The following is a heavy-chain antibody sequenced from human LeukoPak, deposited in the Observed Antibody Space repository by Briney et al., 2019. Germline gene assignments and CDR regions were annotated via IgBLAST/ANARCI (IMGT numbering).Heavy chain of an antibody. CDR3: ASRSGTYPYYIDY. V-gene: IGHV1-18*01. Sequence: GASVKVSCKPSGYTFTNYGITWVRQAPGQGLEWMGWISTYNGNANYAKKFQGRVTMTTDTSTSTAFMELRSLTSDDTAVYYCASRSGTYPYYIDYWGQGTLVTVSS. CDR2: ISTYNGNA. CDR1: GYTFTNYG. J-gene: IGHJ4*02. D-gene: IGHD1-26*01.